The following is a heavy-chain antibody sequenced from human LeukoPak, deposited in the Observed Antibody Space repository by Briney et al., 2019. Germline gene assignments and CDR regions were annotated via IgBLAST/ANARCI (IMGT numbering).Heavy chain of an antibody. Sequence: ASVKVSCKASGYTFTSYGISWVRQAPGQGLEWMGWISAYNGNTNYAQKLQGRVTMTTDTSTSTAYMELSRLRSDDTAVYYCARAGTFCGGDCSHGGYYFYYYYMDVWGKGTTVTVSS. CDR2: ISAYNGNT. J-gene: IGHJ6*03. V-gene: IGHV1-18*01. CDR3: ARAGTFCGGDCSHGGYYFYYYYMDV. D-gene: IGHD2-21*01. CDR1: GYTFTSYG.